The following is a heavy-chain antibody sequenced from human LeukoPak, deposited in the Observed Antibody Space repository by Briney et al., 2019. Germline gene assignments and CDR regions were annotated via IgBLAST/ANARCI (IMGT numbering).Heavy chain of an antibody. CDR1: GYTFTSYG. Sequence: ASVEVSCKASGYTFTSYGISWVRQAPGQGLEWMGWISAYNGNTNYAQKLQGRVTMTTDTSTSTAYMELRSLRSDDTAVYYCARDPGDIAVVPAAIGIWFDPWGQGTLVTVSS. J-gene: IGHJ5*02. CDR3: ARDPGDIAVVPAAIGIWFDP. V-gene: IGHV1-18*04. CDR2: ISAYNGNT. D-gene: IGHD2-2*01.